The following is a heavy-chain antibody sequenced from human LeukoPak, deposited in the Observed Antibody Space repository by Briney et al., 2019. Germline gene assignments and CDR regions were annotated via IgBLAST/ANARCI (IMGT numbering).Heavy chain of an antibody. CDR2: IYHSGST. CDR3: ARHYKMGIAAAGRSSPIEELGYDY. J-gene: IGHJ4*02. V-gene: IGHV4-38-2*02. CDR1: GYSISSGYY. D-gene: IGHD6-13*01. Sequence: PSETLSLTCTVSGYSISSGYYWGWIRQPPGKGLEWIGSIYHSGSTYYNPSLKSRVTISVDTSKNQFSLKLSSVTAADTAVYYCARHYKMGIAAAGRSSPIEELGYDYWGQGTLVTVSS.